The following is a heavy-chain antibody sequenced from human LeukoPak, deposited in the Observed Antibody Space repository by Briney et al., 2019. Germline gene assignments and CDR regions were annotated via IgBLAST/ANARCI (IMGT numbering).Heavy chain of an antibody. CDR1: GGTFSSYA. V-gene: IGHV1-69*04. Sequence: ASVKVSCKASGGTFSSYAISWVRQAPGQGLEWMGRIIPILGIANYAQKFQGRVTITADKSTSTAYMELSSLRSEDTAVYYCARDRSRIQLWLRSSYYGMDVWGQGTTVTVSS. CDR2: IIPILGIA. D-gene: IGHD5-18*01. CDR3: ARDRSRIQLWLRSSYYGMDV. J-gene: IGHJ6*02.